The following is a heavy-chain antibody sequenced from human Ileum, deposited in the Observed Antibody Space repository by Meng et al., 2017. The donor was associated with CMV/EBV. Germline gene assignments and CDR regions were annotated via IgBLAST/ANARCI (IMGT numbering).Heavy chain of an antibody. CDR1: GFSLSTSGVG. V-gene: IGHV2-5*01. Sequence: TWKESGPTLVKPTQTLTLTCIFSGFSLSTSGVGVCWIRQPPRKDLEWLALIYWNAEVRYSPSLKNRLTITQDTSTNQVVLTMTNMDPVDTPTYYCAHTVNYDFWTGLFDYWGQGTLVTVSS. D-gene: IGHD3-3*01. CDR3: AHTVNYDFWTGLFDY. J-gene: IGHJ4*02. CDR2: IYWNAEV.